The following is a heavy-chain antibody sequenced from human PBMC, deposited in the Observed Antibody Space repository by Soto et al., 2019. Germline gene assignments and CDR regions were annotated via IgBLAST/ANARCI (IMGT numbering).Heavy chain of an antibody. CDR3: ARRSSDNWFDP. V-gene: IGHV4-34*01. J-gene: IGHJ5*02. Sequence: SETLSLTCGVYGGSFRNYYWIWVRQPPGKGLEWIGEVNHSGEATYNPSLQSRVSISLDTSNNHFSLKMTSVTAADTAVYYCARRSSDNWFDPWGQGTLVTVSS. CDR1: GGSFRNYY. D-gene: IGHD3-10*01. CDR2: VNHSGEA.